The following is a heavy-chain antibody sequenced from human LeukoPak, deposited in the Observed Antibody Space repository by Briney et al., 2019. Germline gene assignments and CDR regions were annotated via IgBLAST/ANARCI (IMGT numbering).Heavy chain of an antibody. CDR1: KFTFSSYS. D-gene: IGHD3-10*01. J-gene: IGHJ3*02. Sequence: GGSLRLSCAASKFTFSSYSMNWVRQAPGKRLEWVSSISSSSSYIYYADSVKGRFTISRDNAKNSLYLEMNSLRAEDTAVYYCARNLRAHELWFGPDAFDIWGQGTVVTVSS. V-gene: IGHV3-21*06. CDR2: ISSSSSYI. CDR3: ARNLRAHELWFGPDAFDI.